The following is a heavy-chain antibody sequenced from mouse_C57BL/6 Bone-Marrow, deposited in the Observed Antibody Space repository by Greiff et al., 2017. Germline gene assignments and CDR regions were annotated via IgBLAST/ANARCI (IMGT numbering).Heavy chain of an antibody. Sequence: EVHLVESGGGLVKPGGSLKLSCAASGFTFSSYAMSWVRQTPEKRLEWVATISDGGSYTYYPDNVKGRFTISRDNAKNNLYLQMSHLKSEDTAMYYCARIRGWYFDVWGTGTTVTVSS. CDR1: GFTFSSYA. V-gene: IGHV5-4*01. CDR3: ARIRGWYFDV. J-gene: IGHJ1*03. CDR2: ISDGGSYT.